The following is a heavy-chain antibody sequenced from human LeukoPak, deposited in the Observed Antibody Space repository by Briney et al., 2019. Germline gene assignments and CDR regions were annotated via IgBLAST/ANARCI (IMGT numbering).Heavy chain of an antibody. Sequence: PGGSLRLSCAASGFTFSSYSMNWVRQAPGKGLEWVSYISSSSSTIYYADSVKGRFTISRDNAKNSLYLQMNSLRAEDTAVYYCARVEGRYHIKTYSSPYWGQGTLVTVSS. CDR3: ARVEGRYHIKTYSSPY. D-gene: IGHD1-14*01. J-gene: IGHJ4*02. V-gene: IGHV3-48*04. CDR1: GFTFSSYS. CDR2: ISSSSSTI.